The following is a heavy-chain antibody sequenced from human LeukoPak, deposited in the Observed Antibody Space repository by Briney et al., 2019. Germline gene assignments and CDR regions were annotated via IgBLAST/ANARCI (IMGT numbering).Heavy chain of an antibody. V-gene: IGHV1-18*01. D-gene: IGHD4-17*01. J-gene: IGHJ5*02. CDR3: ARDLNYGDYVDPEYNWFDP. CDR1: GYTFTSYG. Sequence: GASVKVSCKASGYTFTSYGISWVRQAPGQGLKWMGWISAYNGNTNYAQKLQGRVTMTTDTSTSTAYMELRSLRSDDTAVYYCARDLNYGDYVDPEYNWFDPWGQGTLVTVSS. CDR2: ISAYNGNT.